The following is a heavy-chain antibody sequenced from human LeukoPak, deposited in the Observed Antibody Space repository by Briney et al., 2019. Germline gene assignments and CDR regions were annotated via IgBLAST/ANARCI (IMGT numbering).Heavy chain of an antibody. CDR2: ISAYNGNT. J-gene: IGHJ4*02. CDR1: GYTFTSYG. V-gene: IGHV1-18*01. CDR3: AWRLGYCSSTSCSSFDY. D-gene: IGHD2-2*01. Sequence: ASVKVSCKASGYTFTSYGISWVRQAPGQGLEWMGWISAYNGNTNYAQKLQGRVTMTTDTSTSTAYMELRSLRSDDTAVYYCAWRLGYCSSTSCSSFDYWGQGTLVTVSS.